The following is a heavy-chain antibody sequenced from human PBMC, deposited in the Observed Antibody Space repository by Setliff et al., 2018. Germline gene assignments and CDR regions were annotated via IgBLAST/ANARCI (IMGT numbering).Heavy chain of an antibody. V-gene: IGHV3-7*01. CDR3: ARDMMGGSFFGVVNPIDY. CDR2: IKQDGSEK. CDR1: GFTFSNYG. J-gene: IGHJ4*02. D-gene: IGHD3-3*01. Sequence: GGSLRLSCVASGFTFSNYGMHWVRQAPGKGLEWVANIKQDGSEKYYVDSVKGRFTISRDNAKNSLYLQMNSLRAEDTAVYYCARDMMGGSFFGVVNPIDYWGQGTLVTVSS.